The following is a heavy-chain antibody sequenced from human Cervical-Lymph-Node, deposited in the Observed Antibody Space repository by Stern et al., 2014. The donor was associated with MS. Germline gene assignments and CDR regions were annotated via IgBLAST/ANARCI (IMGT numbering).Heavy chain of an antibody. V-gene: IGHV3-43*01. D-gene: IGHD3-22*01. J-gene: IGHJ4*02. CDR3: SSGPFDF. Sequence: VQLVQSGGTVVQPGGSLRLSCAASGFSFDDYTMHWVRQAPGQGLEWVSLMSWDGGITGYADSVRGRFTISRDNSKNSLYLHMNSLRPEDTAFYYESSGPFDFWGQGTRVTVSS. CDR2: MSWDGGIT. CDR1: GFSFDDYT.